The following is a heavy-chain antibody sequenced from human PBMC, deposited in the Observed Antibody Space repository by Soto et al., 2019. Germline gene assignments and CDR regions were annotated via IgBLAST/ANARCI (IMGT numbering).Heavy chain of an antibody. J-gene: IGHJ4*02. Sequence: EVQLLESGGGLVQPGGSLRLSCAASGFTFSSYAMSWVRQAPGKGLEWVSSISGSGGSTYYADSVKGRFTISRDNSKNALYLQMTSPRAEDAGVYYCAKDLGYRSFCSGGSCYSFDYWGQGTLVTVSS. D-gene: IGHD2-15*01. CDR1: GFTFSSYA. V-gene: IGHV3-23*01. CDR3: AKDLGYRSFCSGGSCYSFDY. CDR2: ISGSGGST.